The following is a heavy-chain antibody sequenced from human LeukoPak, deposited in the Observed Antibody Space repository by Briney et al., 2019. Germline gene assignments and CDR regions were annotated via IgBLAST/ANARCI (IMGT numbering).Heavy chain of an antibody. D-gene: IGHD1-1*01. CDR3: ARGSADNWNDRWFDP. CDR2: IKHSGST. CDR1: GGSFSGYY. V-gene: IGHV4-34*01. J-gene: IGHJ5*02. Sequence: SETLSLTCAVYGGSFSGYYWSWIRQPPGKGLEWIGEIKHSGSTNYNPSLKSRVTISVDTSKNQFSLKLSSVTAADTAVYYCARGSADNWNDRWFDPWGQGTLVTVSS.